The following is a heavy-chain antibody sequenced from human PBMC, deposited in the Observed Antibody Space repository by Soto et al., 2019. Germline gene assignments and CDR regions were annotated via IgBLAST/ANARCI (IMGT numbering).Heavy chain of an antibody. D-gene: IGHD6-6*01. Sequence: SETLSLTCAVYGGSFSGYYWSWIRQPPGKGLEWIGEINHSGSTNYNPSLKSRVTISVDTSKNQFSLKLSSVTAADTAAYYCARVNGRYSSSSQSYYYYYGMDVWGQGTTVTVSS. J-gene: IGHJ6*02. CDR2: INHSGST. CDR1: GGSFSGYY. V-gene: IGHV4-34*01. CDR3: ARVNGRYSSSSQSYYYYYGMDV.